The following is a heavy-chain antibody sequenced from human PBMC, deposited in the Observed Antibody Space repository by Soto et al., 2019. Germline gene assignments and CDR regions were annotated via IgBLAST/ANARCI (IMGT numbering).Heavy chain of an antibody. CDR2: IYYNEFT. Sequence: PSEPLSLTCTVSGGSLNSNTQYWSWIRHPPGKALEWIGSIYYNEFTKYYNPSLKRRVPLSVDTAQNQFSLKLSSVTAADTAVYFCAREDLVFFCWFDPWGQGPLLLV. CDR3: AREDLVFFCWFDP. CDR1: GGSLNSNTQY. J-gene: IGHJ5*02. D-gene: IGHD2-21*02. V-gene: IGHV4-61*01.